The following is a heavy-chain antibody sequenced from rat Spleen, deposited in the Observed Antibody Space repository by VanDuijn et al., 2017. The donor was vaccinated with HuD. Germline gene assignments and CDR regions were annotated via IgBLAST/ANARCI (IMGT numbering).Heavy chain of an antibody. CDR3: ARQPGSFDY. CDR2: ISSGGGDP. CDR1: GFTFSNYG. J-gene: IGHJ2*01. V-gene: IGHV5-25*01. D-gene: IGHD1-4*01. Sequence: EVQLVESGGGLVQPGRSMKLSCAASGFTFSNYGMAWVRQSPTKGLEWIASISSGGGDPYYPDSVKGRFTISRDNAKSILYLQMDSLRSEDTATYYCARQPGSFDYWGQGVMVTVSS.